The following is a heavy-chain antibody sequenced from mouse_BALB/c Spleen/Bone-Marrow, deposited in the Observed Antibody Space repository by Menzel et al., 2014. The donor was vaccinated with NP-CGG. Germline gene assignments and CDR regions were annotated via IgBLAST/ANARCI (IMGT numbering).Heavy chain of an antibody. CDR1: GYTFTSYS. Sequence: QVQLQHSGAELVKPGASVKMSCKASGYTFTSYSMHWVKQTPGQGLEWIGTFYPGNGDTSYNQKFKGKATLTADTFSSTAYMQLSSLTSGDSAVYYCARGWLITYWGQGTLVTVSA. D-gene: IGHD1-1*02. V-gene: IGHV1-12*01. J-gene: IGHJ3*01. CDR2: FYPGNGDT. CDR3: ARGWLITY.